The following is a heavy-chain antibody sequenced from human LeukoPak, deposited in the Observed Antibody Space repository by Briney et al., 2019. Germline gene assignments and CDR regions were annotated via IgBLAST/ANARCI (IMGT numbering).Heavy chain of an antibody. J-gene: IGHJ5*02. CDR3: ARGSVRGEFDP. D-gene: IGHD3-10*01. Sequence: SETLSLTCTVSGGSISSSSYYWGWIRQPAGKGLEWIGRIYTSESTNYNPSLKSRVTISVDTSRNQFSLKLSSVTAADTAVYSCARGSVRGEFDPWGQGTLVTVSS. V-gene: IGHV4-61*02. CDR2: IYTSEST. CDR1: GGSISSSSYY.